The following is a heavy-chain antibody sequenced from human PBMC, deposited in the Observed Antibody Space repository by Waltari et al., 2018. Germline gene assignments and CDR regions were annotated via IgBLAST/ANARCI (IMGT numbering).Heavy chain of an antibody. CDR3: ARGPAYYFDY. CDR2: ISGSGGT. CDR1: GITFSSYT. V-gene: IGHV3-23*01. J-gene: IGHJ4*02. Sequence: EVQLLESGGGLVQPGGSLTLSCAASGITFSSYTMRWVRQAPGKWLEWVSTISGSGGTFYADSVKGRFTVSRDSSKNTLSLQMNSLRAEDTAVYYCARGPAYYFDYWDQGTLVTVSS.